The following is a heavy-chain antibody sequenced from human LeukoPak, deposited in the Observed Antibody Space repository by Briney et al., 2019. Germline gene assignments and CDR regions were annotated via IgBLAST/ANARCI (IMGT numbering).Heavy chain of an antibody. CDR2: IYYSGST. V-gene: IGHV4-59*11. J-gene: IGHJ4*02. D-gene: IGHD3-3*01. CDR3: ARGDSSYDFWSCYYPYFDY. CDR1: GGSISSHY. Sequence: SETLSLTCTVSGGSISSHYWSWIRQPPGKGLEWIGYIYYSGSTNYNPSLKSRVTISVDTSKNQFSLKLSSVTAADTAVYYCARGDSSYDFWSCYYPYFDYWGQGTLVTVSS.